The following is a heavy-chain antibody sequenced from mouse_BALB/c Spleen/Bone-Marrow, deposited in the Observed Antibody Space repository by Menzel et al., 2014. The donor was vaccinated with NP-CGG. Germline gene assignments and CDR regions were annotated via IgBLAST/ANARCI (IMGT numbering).Heavy chain of an antibody. CDR3: SREITRYAVDY. CDR2: INPGSGGV. Sequence: VQLQQSGAELVRPGTSGKASCKASGYAFTNYWIERVKQRPGQGLEWIGVINPGSGGVNYNEKFKGKATLTADKSSSTAYIQLSSLTSDDSAVYCCSREITRYAVDYWGQGTSATVST. D-gene: IGHD2-4*01. CDR1: GYAFTNYW. J-gene: IGHJ4*01. V-gene: IGHV1-54*01.